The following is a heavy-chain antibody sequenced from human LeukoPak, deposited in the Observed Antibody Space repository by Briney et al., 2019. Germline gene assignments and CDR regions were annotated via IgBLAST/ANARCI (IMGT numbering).Heavy chain of an antibody. D-gene: IGHD3-22*01. J-gene: IGHJ4*02. CDR1: GYTFSGHY. Sequence: GASVKVSCKASGYTFSGHYMHWVRQAPGQGLEWMGWIKPSSGATNYAQKFRGRVTMTRDTSNRTSYMELSRLRSDDTALYYCASCYYDSSGYYYFDYWAQETLVTVSS. CDR3: ASCYYDSSGYYYFDY. V-gene: IGHV1-2*02. CDR2: IKPSSGAT.